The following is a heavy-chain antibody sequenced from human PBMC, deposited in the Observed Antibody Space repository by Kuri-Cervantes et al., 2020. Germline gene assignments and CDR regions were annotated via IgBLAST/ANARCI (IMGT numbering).Heavy chain of an antibody. CDR1: GGSFSGYY. D-gene: IGHD2-15*01. CDR3: ARGRARYCSGGSCFHNRYYFDY. V-gene: IGHV4-34*01. CDR2: INHSGST. Sequence: ESLKISCAVYGGSFSGYYWSWIRQPPGKGLEWIGEINHSGSTNYNPSLKSRVTISVDTSKNQFSLKLSSVTAADTAVYYCARGRARYCSGGSCFHNRYYFDYWGQGTLVTVSS. J-gene: IGHJ4*02.